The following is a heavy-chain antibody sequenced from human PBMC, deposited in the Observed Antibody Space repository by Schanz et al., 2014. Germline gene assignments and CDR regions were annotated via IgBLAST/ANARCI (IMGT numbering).Heavy chain of an antibody. CDR1: GYSFSTYA. Sequence: QVHLVQSESELKNPGASVKVSCKTSGYSFSTYAMNWVRQAPGQGLEWMGWINTKTGNPTYAQGFTRRFVLSLDTSGSTAQLQINNLKADDTAVYYCARGYCAGTSCPIFDYWGQGTLVTVSS. CDR3: ARGYCAGTSCPIFDY. V-gene: IGHV7-4-1*02. D-gene: IGHD2-2*01. CDR2: INTKTGNP. J-gene: IGHJ4*02.